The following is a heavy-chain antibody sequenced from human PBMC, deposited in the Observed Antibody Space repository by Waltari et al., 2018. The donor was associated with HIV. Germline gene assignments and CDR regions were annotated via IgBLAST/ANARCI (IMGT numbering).Heavy chain of an antibody. CDR2: RTKNGGNK. CDR3: AKEGPVVPAGGMDV. D-gene: IGHD2-2*01. V-gene: IGHV3-30*18. J-gene: IGHJ6*02. CDR1: GFTFTAHD. Sequence: QVQLVESGGGVVQPGTSLRLSCAASGFTFTAHDMHWVRQAPGKGLEWLALRTKNGGNKYYGDSVKGRFTISRDNSRKTLYLQMNSLRAEDTAVYFCAKEGPVVPAGGMDVWGQGTTVTVSS.